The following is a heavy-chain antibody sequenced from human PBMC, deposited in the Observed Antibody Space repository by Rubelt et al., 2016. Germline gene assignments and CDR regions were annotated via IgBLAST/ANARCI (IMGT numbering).Heavy chain of an antibody. Sequence: EVQLVESGGGLVQPGGSLRLSCAASGFTFSSYSMNWVRQAPGKGLEWVSAISGSGGSTYYADSVKGRFTISRDNSKNTLYLQMNSLRAEDTAVYYCAKISHCSSTSCYGMDVWGQGTTVTVSS. V-gene: IGHV3-23*04. CDR2: ISGSGGST. CDR1: GFTFSSYS. D-gene: IGHD2-2*01. J-gene: IGHJ6*02. CDR3: AKISHCSSTSCYGMDV.